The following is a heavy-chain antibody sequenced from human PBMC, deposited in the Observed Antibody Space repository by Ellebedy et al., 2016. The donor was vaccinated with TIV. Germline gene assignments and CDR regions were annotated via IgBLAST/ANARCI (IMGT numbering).Heavy chain of an antibody. CDR1: GGSISSSSYY. CDR2: IYHSGST. CDR3: ARAGGDYGGRYFDL. J-gene: IGHJ2*01. V-gene: IGHV4-30-2*01. Sequence: MPSETLSLTCTVSGGSISSSSYYWGWIRQPPGKGLEWIGYIYHSGSTYYNPSLKSRVTISVDRSKNQFSLKLSSVTAADTAVYYCARAGGDYGGRYFDLWGRGTLVTVSS. D-gene: IGHD4-23*01.